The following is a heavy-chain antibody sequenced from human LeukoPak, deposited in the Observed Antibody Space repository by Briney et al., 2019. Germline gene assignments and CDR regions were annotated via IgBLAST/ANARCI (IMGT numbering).Heavy chain of an antibody. V-gene: IGHV3-7*05. CDR3: ARGIHNSCDY. CDR2: INPDGSGK. D-gene: IGHD6-6*01. Sequence: PGGSLRLSRAASGFSLSSHWMNWVRQAPGKGLEWVANINPDGSGKYYVDSVKGRFSISRDSAKSSMYLQMDSLRAEDTAVYYCARGIHNSCDYLGQGALVTVSS. CDR1: GFSLSSHW. J-gene: IGHJ4*02.